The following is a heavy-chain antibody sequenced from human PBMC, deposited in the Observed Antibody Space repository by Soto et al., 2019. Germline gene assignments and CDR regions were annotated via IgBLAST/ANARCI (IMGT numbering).Heavy chain of an antibody. D-gene: IGHD6-19*01. CDR2: ISGSGGST. V-gene: IGHV3-23*01. J-gene: IGHJ4*02. Sequence: GGSLRLSCAASGFSFDTYAMSWVRQAPGKGLEWVSAISGSGGSTYYADSVKGRFTISRDNSKNTLYLQMNSLRAEDTAVYYCAKDTGAAPVYWGQGTLVTVSS. CDR1: GFSFDTYA. CDR3: AKDTGAAPVY.